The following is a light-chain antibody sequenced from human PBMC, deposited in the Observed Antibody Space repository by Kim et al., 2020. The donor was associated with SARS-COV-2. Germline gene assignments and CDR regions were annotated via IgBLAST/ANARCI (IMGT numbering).Light chain of an antibody. CDR2: GAS. CDR1: QSVSSSY. V-gene: IGKV3-20*01. Sequence: EIVLTQSPGTLSLSPGERVTLSCRASQSVSSSYLAWYQQKPGQAPRLLIYGASIRATGIPDRFSGSGSGTDFTLTISRLEPEDFAVYYCQQYGSSPLTFGGGTKVDIK. J-gene: IGKJ4*01. CDR3: QQYGSSPLT.